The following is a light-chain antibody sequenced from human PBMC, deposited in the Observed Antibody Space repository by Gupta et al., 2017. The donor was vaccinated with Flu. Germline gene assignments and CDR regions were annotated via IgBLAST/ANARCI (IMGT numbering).Light chain of an antibody. V-gene: IGKV3-15*01. CDR3: QQYFSWPYT. CDR2: AAS. Sequence: TQSPATLSVSPGERVTLSCRASQSVSSKFAWYQQTPGQVPRLLVYAASTRATGIAARFSGSGSVTEFTLTISSLQSEDFAVYFCQQYFSWPYTFGQGTSLEIK. CDR1: QSVSSK. J-gene: IGKJ2*01.